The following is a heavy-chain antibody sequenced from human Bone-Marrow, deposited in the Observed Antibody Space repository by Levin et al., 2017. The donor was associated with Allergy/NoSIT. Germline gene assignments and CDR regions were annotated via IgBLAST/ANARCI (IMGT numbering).Heavy chain of an antibody. V-gene: IGHV3-30*18. Sequence: GESLKISCAASGFTFSSFAMYWVRQAPGKGLEWVAITSYDGSYKLYGNSVKGRFTISRDNSNNTLYLQMDGLRVEDTAVYYCAKDFSAVNVYYFDYWGQGTLVTVSS. CDR3: AKDFSAVNVYYFDY. D-gene: IGHD3-3*01. CDR2: TSYDGSYK. J-gene: IGHJ4*02. CDR1: GFTFSSFA.